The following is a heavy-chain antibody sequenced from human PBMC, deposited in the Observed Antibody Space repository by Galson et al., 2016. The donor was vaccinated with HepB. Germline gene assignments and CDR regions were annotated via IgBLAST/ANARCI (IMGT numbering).Heavy chain of an antibody. CDR3: SIIVYNNNANAFYS. V-gene: IGHV5-51*01. Sequence: QSGAEVTKPGESLKISCKGSGYTFTNYWIGWVRQMPGKGLEWMGIIYPGDSDTRYSPSFEGQVTISADKSISTAYLQWSSLKASDTAVYFCSIIVYNNNANAFYSWGQGTMVTVSA. CDR1: GYTFTNYW. D-gene: IGHD2-8*01. CDR2: IYPGDSDT. J-gene: IGHJ3*02.